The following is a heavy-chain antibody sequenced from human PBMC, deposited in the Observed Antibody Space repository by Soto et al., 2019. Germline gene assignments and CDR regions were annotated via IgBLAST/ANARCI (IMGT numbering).Heavy chain of an antibody. Sequence: PGGSLRLSCAASGFTFSSYGMHWVRQAPGKGLEWVAVIWYDGSNKYYADSVKGRFTISRDNSKNTLYLQMNSLRAEDTAVYYCAREGVTIFGVVIGMDVWGQGTTVTVSS. CDR3: AREGVTIFGVVIGMDV. D-gene: IGHD3-3*01. CDR1: GFTFSSYG. J-gene: IGHJ6*02. V-gene: IGHV3-33*01. CDR2: IWYDGSNK.